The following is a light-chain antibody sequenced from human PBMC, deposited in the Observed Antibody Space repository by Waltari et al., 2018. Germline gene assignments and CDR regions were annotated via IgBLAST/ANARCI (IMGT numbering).Light chain of an antibody. CDR3: HQYYTTPFT. V-gene: IGKV4-1*01. Sequence: DIVMSQSPDSLAVSLGERATIQCRSSQSLSYRYNNRNYLAWYQQSPGQPPKLLIYWASFRESGVPDRFSGSGSGTDFTLTISSLQAEDVAIYYCHQYYTTPFTFGPGTTVDIK. J-gene: IGKJ3*01. CDR1: QSLSYRYNNRNY. CDR2: WAS.